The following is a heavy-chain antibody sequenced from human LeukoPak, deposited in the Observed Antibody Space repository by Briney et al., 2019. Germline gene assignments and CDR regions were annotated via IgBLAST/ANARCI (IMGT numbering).Heavy chain of an antibody. CDR3: AREGYDFWSGYYPFDP. J-gene: IGHJ5*02. CDR1: GGSISSYY. Sequence: SKTLSLTSAVSGGSISSYYWSWIRQPAGKGLEWIARIYTSGSTNYNPSLKSRVTMSVDTSKNQFSLKLSSVTAADTAVYYCAREGYDFWSGYYPFDPWGQGTLVTVSS. D-gene: IGHD3-3*01. CDR2: IYTSGST. V-gene: IGHV4-4*07.